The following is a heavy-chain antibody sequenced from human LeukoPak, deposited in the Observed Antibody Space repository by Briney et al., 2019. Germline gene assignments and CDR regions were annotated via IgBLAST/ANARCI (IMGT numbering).Heavy chain of an antibody. Sequence: SQTLSLTCTVSGGSISSGSYYWSWIRQPAGKGLEWIGRIYTSGGTNYNPSLRSRVTISVDTSKNQFSLKLSSVTAADTAVYYCAREGYGDPLDYWGQGTLVTVSS. D-gene: IGHD4-17*01. V-gene: IGHV4-61*02. CDR2: IYTSGGT. CDR3: AREGYGDPLDY. CDR1: GGSISSGSYY. J-gene: IGHJ4*02.